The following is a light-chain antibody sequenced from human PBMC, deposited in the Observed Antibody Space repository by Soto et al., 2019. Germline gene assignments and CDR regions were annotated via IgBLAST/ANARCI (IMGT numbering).Light chain of an antibody. J-gene: IGKJ4*01. CDR1: QSVSTN. CDR3: KQYDNWPPLT. V-gene: IGKV3D-15*01. Sequence: EIVMTQSPATLSVSPGERATLSCRASQSVSTNLAWYQQKPGQAPRLLIYGASTRATGIPARFSGSGSGTEFTHTISRLQSEGFAVYYCKQYDNWPPLTFGGGTKVEIK. CDR2: GAS.